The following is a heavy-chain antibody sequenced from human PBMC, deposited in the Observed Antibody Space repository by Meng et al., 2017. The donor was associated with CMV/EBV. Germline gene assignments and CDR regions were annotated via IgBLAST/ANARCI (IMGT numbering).Heavy chain of an antibody. Sequence: CKASGYTFTSYYMHWVRQAPGQGLEWMGIINPSGGSTSYAQKFQGRVTMTRDTSTSTVYMELSSLRSEDTTVYYCARGGVFRGVILYWGQGTLVTVSS. CDR1: GYTFTSYY. V-gene: IGHV1-46*01. J-gene: IGHJ4*02. CDR2: INPSGGST. D-gene: IGHD3-10*01. CDR3: ARGGVFRGVILY.